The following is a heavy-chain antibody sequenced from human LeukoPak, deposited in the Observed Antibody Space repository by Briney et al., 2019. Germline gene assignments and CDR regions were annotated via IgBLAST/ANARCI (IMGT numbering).Heavy chain of an antibody. J-gene: IGHJ5*02. V-gene: IGHV3-21*01. CDR1: GFTFSSYS. D-gene: IGHD1-26*01. CDR3: ARDGGARGNWFDP. Sequence: GGSLRLSCAASGFTFSSYSMNWVRQAPGKGLEWVSSISSSSSYIYYADSVKGRFTISRDNAKNSLYLQMNSLRAEDTAVYYCARDGGARGNWFDPWGQGTLVTVSS. CDR2: ISSSSSYI.